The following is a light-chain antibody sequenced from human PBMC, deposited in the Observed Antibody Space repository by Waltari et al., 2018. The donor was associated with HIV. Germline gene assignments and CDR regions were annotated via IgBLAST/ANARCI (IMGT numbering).Light chain of an antibody. J-gene: IGLJ3*02. V-gene: IGLV1-40*01. CDR2: DTN. CDR1: GSNLVAGDD. Sequence: QSVLTPPPSGSGAPGQRVTLSRPGSGSNLVAGDDAHRYKHLPGTAPKVVIYDTNHRPSGVPDRFSGSKSGTSASLAITGLQAEDEADYYCQSYDNGVSAVVFGGGTRLTVL. CDR3: QSYDNGVSAVV.